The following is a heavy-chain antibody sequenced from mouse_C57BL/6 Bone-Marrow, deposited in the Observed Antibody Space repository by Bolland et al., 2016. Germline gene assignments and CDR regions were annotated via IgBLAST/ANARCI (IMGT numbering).Heavy chain of an antibody. J-gene: IGHJ3*01. V-gene: IGHV5-17*01. D-gene: IGHD2-1*01. CDR3: ARNYYCNYTSFAY. Sequence: SGSSTIYYADTVKGRFPISRDNAKNTLFLQLTSLRSEDTAMYYCARNYYCNYTSFAYWGQGTLV. CDR2: SGSSTI.